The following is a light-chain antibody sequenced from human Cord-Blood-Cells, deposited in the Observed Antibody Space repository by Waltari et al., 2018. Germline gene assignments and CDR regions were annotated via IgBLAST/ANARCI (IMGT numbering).Light chain of an antibody. Sequence: EIVMTQSPATLSVSQGERATLACRASQSVSSNLAWYQQKPGQDPRLLIYGASTRATGIPARFSGSGSGTEFTLTISSLQSEDFSVYYCQQYNNWPITFGQGTRLEIK. CDR1: QSVSSN. J-gene: IGKJ5*01. V-gene: IGKV3-15*01. CDR2: GAS. CDR3: QQYNNWPIT.